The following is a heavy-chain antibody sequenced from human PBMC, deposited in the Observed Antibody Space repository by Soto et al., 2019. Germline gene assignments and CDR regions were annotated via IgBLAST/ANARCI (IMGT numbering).Heavy chain of an antibody. Sequence: QVQLVESGGGVVQPGRSLRLSCAASGFTFSSYGMHWVRQAPGKGLEWVAVISYDGSNKYYADSVKGRFTISRDNSKNTLYLQMNSLRAEDTAVYYCAKELTYCSGGSCSTPNWFDPWGQGTLVTVSS. J-gene: IGHJ5*02. CDR1: GFTFSSYG. CDR3: AKELTYCSGGSCSTPNWFDP. CDR2: ISYDGSNK. D-gene: IGHD2-15*01. V-gene: IGHV3-30*18.